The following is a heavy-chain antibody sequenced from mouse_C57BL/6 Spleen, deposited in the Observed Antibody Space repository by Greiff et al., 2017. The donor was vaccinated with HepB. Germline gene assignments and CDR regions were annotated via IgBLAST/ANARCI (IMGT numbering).Heavy chain of an antibody. CDR2: IDPNRGGT. Sequence: QGPLPQPGGELVKPGASGKRSCKAFGYTFTRHWRQWGKERPGRGPGWIGRIDPNRGGTKYNEKFKSKATLTVDKPSSTAYMQLSSLTSEDSAVYYCARGLLHAMDYWGQGTSVTVSS. CDR3: ARGLLHAMDY. D-gene: IGHD2-3*01. CDR1: GYTFTRHW. V-gene: IGHV1-72*01. J-gene: IGHJ4*01.